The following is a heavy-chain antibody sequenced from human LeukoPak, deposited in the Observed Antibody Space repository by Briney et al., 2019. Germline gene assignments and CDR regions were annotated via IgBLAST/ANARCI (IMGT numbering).Heavy chain of an antibody. CDR3: AKFMGSGSYELYYYYYYYMDV. D-gene: IGHD3-10*01. J-gene: IGHJ6*03. V-gene: IGHV3-23*01. CDR2: ISGSGGST. Sequence: GGSLRLSCAASGFTFSSYAMSWVRQAPGKGLEWVSAISGSGGSTYYADSAKGRFTISRDNSKNTLYLQMNSLRAEDTAVYYCAKFMGSGSYELYYYYYYYMDVWGKGTTVTVSS. CDR1: GFTFSSYA.